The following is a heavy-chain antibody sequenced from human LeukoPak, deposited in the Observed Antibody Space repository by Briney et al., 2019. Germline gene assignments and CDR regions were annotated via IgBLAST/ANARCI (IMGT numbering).Heavy chain of an antibody. CDR3: ANLPTRRYYYYYGMDV. V-gene: IGHV3-23*01. J-gene: IGHJ6*02. CDR1: GFTFSSYA. CDR2: ISGSGGST. Sequence: GGSLRLSCAASGFTFSSYATSWVRQAPGKGLEWVSAISGSGGSTYYADSVKGRFTISRDNSKNTLYLQMNSLRAEDTAVYYCANLPTRRYYYYYGMDVWGQGTTVTVSS.